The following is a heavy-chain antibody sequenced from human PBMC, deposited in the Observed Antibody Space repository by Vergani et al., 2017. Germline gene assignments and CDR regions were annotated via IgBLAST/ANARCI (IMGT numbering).Heavy chain of an antibody. V-gene: IGHV3-30-3*01. CDR2: ISYDGSNK. CDR3: ARGMGGWYVRFFDY. Sequence: VQLLESGGGLVQPGGSLRLSCAASGFTFSSYAMSWVRQAPGKGLEWVAVISYDGSNKYYADSVKGRFTISRDNSKNTLYLQMNSLRAEDTAVYYCARGMGGWYVRFFDYWGQGTLVTVSS. CDR1: GFTFSSYA. D-gene: IGHD6-19*01. J-gene: IGHJ4*02.